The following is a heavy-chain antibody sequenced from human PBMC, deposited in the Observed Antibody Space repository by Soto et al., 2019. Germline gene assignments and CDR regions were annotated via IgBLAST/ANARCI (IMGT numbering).Heavy chain of an antibody. D-gene: IGHD3-3*01. J-gene: IGHJ6*03. CDR2: ISYDGSNK. CDR1: GFTFSSYG. V-gene: IGHV3-30*18. Sequence: GGSLGLSCAASGFTFSSYGMHWVRQAPGKGLEWVAVISYDGSNKYYADSVKGRFTISRDNSKNTLYLQMNSLRAEDTAVYYCAKDGEIGVVIGAYYYMDVWGKGTTVTVSS. CDR3: AKDGEIGVVIGAYYYMDV.